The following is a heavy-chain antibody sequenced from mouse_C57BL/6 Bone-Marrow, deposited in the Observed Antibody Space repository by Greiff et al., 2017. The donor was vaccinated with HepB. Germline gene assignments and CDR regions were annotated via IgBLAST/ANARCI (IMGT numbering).Heavy chain of an antibody. J-gene: IGHJ2*01. CDR2: VYPYNGGT. V-gene: IGHV1-36*01. CDR1: GFTFTDYY. CDR3: AREGGKRRRDYFDY. D-gene: IGHD2-12*01. Sequence: EVQLQQSGPVLVKPGPSVKISCKASGFTFTDYYMHWVKQSHGKSLEWIGLVYPYNGGTSYNQKFKGKATLTVDTSSSTAYMELNSRTSADSAVYDCAREGGKRRRDYFDYWGQGTTLTVSS.